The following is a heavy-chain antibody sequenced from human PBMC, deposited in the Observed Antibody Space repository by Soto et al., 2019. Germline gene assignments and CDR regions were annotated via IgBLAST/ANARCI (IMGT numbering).Heavy chain of an antibody. V-gene: IGHV3-23*01. J-gene: IGHJ4*03. Sequence: GGSRRLSCAASGFTFSSHAMSWDRQAPGKGLERGSATSGSGVSTYYADSVKGRFTISRDNSKNTLYRQMNSLRAQYTAVYYCATGGGRSKTAKNYFDYWGQGTLVTVSS. D-gene: IGHD2-15*01. CDR1: GFTFSSHA. CDR2: TSGSGVST. CDR3: ATGGGRSKTAKNYFDY.